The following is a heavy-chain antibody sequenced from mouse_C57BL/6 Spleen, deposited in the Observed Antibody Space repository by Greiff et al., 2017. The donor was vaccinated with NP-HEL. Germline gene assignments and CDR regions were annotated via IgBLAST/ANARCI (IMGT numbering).Heavy chain of an antibody. D-gene: IGHD2-5*01. CDR2: INPNNGGT. J-gene: IGHJ2*01. CDR1: GYTFTDYN. Sequence: VHVKQSGPELVKPGASVKIPCKASGYTFTDYNMDWVKQSHGKSLEWIGDINPNNGGTIYNQKFKGKATLTVDKSSSTAYMELRSLTSEDTAVYYCARVKGSKGGYYFDYWGQGTTLTVSS. V-gene: IGHV1-18*01. CDR3: ARVKGSKGGYYFDY.